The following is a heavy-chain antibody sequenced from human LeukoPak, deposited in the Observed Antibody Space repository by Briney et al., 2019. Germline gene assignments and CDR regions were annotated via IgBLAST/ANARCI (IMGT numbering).Heavy chain of an antibody. CDR2: ISREGGST. D-gene: IGHD3-22*01. J-gene: IGHJ4*02. Sequence: RGSLRLSCAASGFTFDDYAMHWVRQAPGKGLEWVSLISREGGSTYYAGSVKGRFTISRDNSKNSLYLQMNSLRTEDTALYYCAKDMTYYYDSSGPPTDYWGQGTLVTVSS. CDR1: GFTFDDYA. V-gene: IGHV3-43*02. CDR3: AKDMTYYYDSSGPPTDY.